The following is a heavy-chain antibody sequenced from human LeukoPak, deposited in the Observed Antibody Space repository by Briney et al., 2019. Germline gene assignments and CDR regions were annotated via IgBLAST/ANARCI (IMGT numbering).Heavy chain of an antibody. V-gene: IGHV3-23*01. J-gene: IGHJ5*02. CDR3: AKGIT. CDR2: FCGSGGRT. D-gene: IGHD2-21*01. CDR1: GLTFSICA. Sequence: GGSLSLSCAASGLTFSICAMGWVRPAPGKGLEWDSVFCGSGGRTYYADSVKGRFTISRDNPKDTLYLQMNSLRAEDTAVYYCAKGITWGQGTLVTVSS.